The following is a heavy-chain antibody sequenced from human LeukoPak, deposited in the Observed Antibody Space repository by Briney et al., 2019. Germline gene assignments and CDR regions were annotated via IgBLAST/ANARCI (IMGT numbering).Heavy chain of an antibody. J-gene: IGHJ3*02. CDR1: GGSISSSSYY. CDR2: IYYSGST. D-gene: IGHD6-13*01. V-gene: IGHV4-39*02. CDR3: ARDRGSSWYYAFDI. Sequence: SETLSLTCTASGGSISSSSYYWGWIRQPPGKGLEWIGSIYYSGSTYYNPSLKSRVTISVDTSRNQFSLKLSSVTAADTAVYYCARDRGSSWYYAFDIWGQGTMVTVSS.